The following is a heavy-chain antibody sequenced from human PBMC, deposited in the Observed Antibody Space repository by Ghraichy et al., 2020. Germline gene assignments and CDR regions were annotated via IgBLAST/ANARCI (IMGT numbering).Heavy chain of an antibody. CDR1: GYTFCDPY. CDR3: ARGSSSSAAGIDY. V-gene: IGHV1-18*04. D-gene: IGHD6-13*01. J-gene: IGHJ4*02. Sequence: ASVKVSCKTSGYTFCDPYLHLERQAPVQRLEWMGWISPYNGNTNYAQKLQGRVTMTTDTSTSTAYMELRSLRSDDTAVYFCARGSSSSAAGIDYWGQGTLVTVSS. CDR2: ISPYNGNT.